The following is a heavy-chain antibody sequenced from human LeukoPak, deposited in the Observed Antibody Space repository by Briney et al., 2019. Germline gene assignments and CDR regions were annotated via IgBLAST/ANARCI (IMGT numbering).Heavy chain of an antibody. D-gene: IGHD3-22*01. Sequence: ASVKVSCKASGYTFTSYGISWVRQTPGQGLEWMGWISAYNGNTNYAQKLQGRVTMTTDTSTSTAYMELRSLRSDDTAVYYCARDSPDIVVITPSYFDYWGQGTLVTVSS. CDR1: GYTFTSYG. J-gene: IGHJ4*02. CDR2: ISAYNGNT. CDR3: ARDSPDIVVITPSYFDY. V-gene: IGHV1-18*01.